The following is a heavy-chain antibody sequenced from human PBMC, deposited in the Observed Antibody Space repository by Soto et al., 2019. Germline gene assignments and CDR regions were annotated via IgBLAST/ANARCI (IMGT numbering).Heavy chain of an antibody. D-gene: IGHD6-19*01. J-gene: IGHJ4*02. CDR1: GYTFTGYY. CDR2: INPNSGGT. Sequence: GSVKVSCKASGYTFTGYYMHWVRQAPGQGLEWMGWINPNSGGTNYAQKFQGRVTMTRDTSISTAYMELSRLRSDDTAVYYCARRGSGWYYFDYWGQGTLVTVSS. CDR3: ARRGSGWYYFDY. V-gene: IGHV1-2*02.